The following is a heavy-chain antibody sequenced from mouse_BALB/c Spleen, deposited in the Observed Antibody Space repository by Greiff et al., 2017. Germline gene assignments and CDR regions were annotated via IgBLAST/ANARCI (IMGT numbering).Heavy chain of an antibody. Sequence: EVKVVESGGGLVQPGGSLKLSCAASGFTFSSYTMSWVRQTPEKGLEWVAYISNGGGSTYYPDTVKGRFTISRDNAKNTLYLQMSSLKSEDTAMYYCARRGYGYDGFAYWGQGTLVTVSA. V-gene: IGHV5-12-2*01. J-gene: IGHJ3*01. D-gene: IGHD2-2*01. CDR2: ISNGGGST. CDR1: GFTFSSYT. CDR3: ARRGYGYDGFAY.